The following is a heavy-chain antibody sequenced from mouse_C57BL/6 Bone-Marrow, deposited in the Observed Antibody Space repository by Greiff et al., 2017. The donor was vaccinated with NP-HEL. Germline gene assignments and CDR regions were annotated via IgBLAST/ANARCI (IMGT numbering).Heavy chain of an antibody. CDR1: GFTFSSYA. J-gene: IGHJ4*01. CDR2: ISSGGDYI. D-gene: IGHD2-4*01. CDR3: TRLITTKGNYYAMDY. Sequence: EVQRVESGEGLVKPGGSLKLSCAASGFTFSSYAMSWVRQTPEKRLEWVAYISSGGDYIYYADTVKGRFTISRDNARNTLYLQMSSLKSEDTAMYYCTRLITTKGNYYAMDYWGQGTSVTVSS. V-gene: IGHV5-9-1*02.